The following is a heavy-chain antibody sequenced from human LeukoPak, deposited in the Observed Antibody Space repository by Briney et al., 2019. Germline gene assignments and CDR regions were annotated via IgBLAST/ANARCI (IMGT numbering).Heavy chain of an antibody. CDR3: AKSPFQWELLFYFDY. D-gene: IGHD1-26*01. CDR2: IRYDGSNE. J-gene: IGHJ4*02. CDR1: GFTFSSYG. V-gene: IGHV3-30*02. Sequence: GGSLRLSCAASGFTFSSYGMHWVRQAPGKGLEWVSFIRYDGSNEYYADSVRGRFTISRDNSKNTLYLQMNSLRAEDTAVYYCAKSPFQWELLFYFDYWGQGTLVTVSS.